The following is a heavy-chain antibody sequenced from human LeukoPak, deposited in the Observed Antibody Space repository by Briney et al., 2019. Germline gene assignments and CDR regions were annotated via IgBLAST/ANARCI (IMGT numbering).Heavy chain of an antibody. Sequence: PGGSLRLSCAASGFTFSSYAMHWVRQAPGKGLEYVSAISSNGGSTYYANSVKGRFTISRDNSKNTLYLQMGSLRAEDMAVYCCARDCSSTSCSDVNAFDIWGQGTMVTVSS. CDR2: ISSNGGST. V-gene: IGHV3-64*01. J-gene: IGHJ3*02. CDR1: GFTFSSYA. D-gene: IGHD2-2*01. CDR3: ARDCSSTSCSDVNAFDI.